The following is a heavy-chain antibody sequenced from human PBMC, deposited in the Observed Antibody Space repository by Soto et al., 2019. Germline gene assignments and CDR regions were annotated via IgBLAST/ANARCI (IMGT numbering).Heavy chain of an antibody. J-gene: IGHJ4*02. CDR2: IYYSGST. CDR3: ARDEYYYDSSGYSD. CDR1: GGSVSSGSYY. V-gene: IGHV4-61*01. Sequence: PSETLSLTCTVCGGSVSSGSYYWSWIRQPPGKGLEWIGYIYYSGSTNYNPSLKSRVTISVDTSKNQFSLKLSSVTAADTAVYYCARDEYYYDSSGYSDWGQGTLVTAPQ. D-gene: IGHD3-22*01.